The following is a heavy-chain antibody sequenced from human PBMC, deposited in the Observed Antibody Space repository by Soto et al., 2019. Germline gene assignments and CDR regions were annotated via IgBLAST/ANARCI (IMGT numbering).Heavy chain of an antibody. CDR1: SGSISSSNW. J-gene: IGHJ3*02. CDR3: AREAGCSSTSCYSRYCSGGSCLADAFDI. D-gene: IGHD2-15*01. CDR2: IYHSGST. Sequence: SETLSLTCAVSSGSISSSNWWSWVRQPPGKGLEWIGEIYHSGSTNYNPSLKSRVTISVDKSKNQFSLKLSSVTAADTAVYYSAREAGCSSTSCYSRYCSGGSCLADAFDIWGQGTMVTVSS. V-gene: IGHV4-4*02.